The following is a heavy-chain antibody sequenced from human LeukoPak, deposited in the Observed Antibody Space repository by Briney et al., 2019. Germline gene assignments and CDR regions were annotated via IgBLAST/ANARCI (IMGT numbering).Heavy chain of an antibody. CDR1: GDSVSSNSAA. Sequence: SQTLSLTCAISGDSVSSNSAAWNWIRQSPSRGLEWLGRTYYRSKWYNDYAVSVKSRITINPDTSKNQFSLQLNSATPEDTAVYYCARELGYDSSGYSSLFDYWGQGILVTVSS. D-gene: IGHD3-22*01. CDR2: TYYRSKWYN. J-gene: IGHJ4*02. CDR3: ARELGYDSSGYSSLFDY. V-gene: IGHV6-1*01.